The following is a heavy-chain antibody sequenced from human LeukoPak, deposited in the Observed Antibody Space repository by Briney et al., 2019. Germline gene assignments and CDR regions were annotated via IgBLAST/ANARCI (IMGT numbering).Heavy chain of an antibody. D-gene: IGHD4/OR15-4a*01. CDR1: GFTFDDYA. CDR3: ARRAGAYSHPYDY. CDR2: IKQDGSEK. Sequence: GGSLRLSCAASGFTFDDYAMHWVRQAPGKGLEWVANIKQDGSEKHYVDSVKGRFTISRDNSKNTLYLQMNSLRAEDTAVYYCARRAGAYSHPYDYWGQGTLVTVSS. J-gene: IGHJ4*02. V-gene: IGHV3-7*03.